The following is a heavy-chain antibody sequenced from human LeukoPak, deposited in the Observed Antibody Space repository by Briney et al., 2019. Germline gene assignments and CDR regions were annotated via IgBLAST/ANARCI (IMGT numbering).Heavy chain of an antibody. CDR1: GFTLSNAW. V-gene: IGHV3-15*01. Sequence: GGSLRLSCAGSGFTLSNAWLTWVRLAPGKGLEWVGRIKSEDAGGTIDYGAPVKGRFAISRDDSKRALYLDMNSLKTEDTAVYYCTGDGTFTFGRGFWGQGTLVTVSS. J-gene: IGHJ4*02. CDR2: IKSEDAGGTI. CDR3: TGDGTFTFGRGF. D-gene: IGHD3-16*01.